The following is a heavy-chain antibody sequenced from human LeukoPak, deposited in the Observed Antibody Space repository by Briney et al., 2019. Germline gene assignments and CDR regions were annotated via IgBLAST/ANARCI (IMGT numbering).Heavy chain of an antibody. D-gene: IGHD6-19*01. CDR1: GFTFSSYA. J-gene: IGHJ4*02. V-gene: IGHV3-23*01. Sequence: GGSLRLSCAASGFTFSSYAMSWVRQAPGKGLEWVSAISGRGGSTYYADSVKGRFTISRDNSKNTLYLQMNSLRAEDTAIYYCAKGGGSSSGWFDYWGQGTLVTVSS. CDR2: ISGRGGST. CDR3: AKGGGSSSGWFDY.